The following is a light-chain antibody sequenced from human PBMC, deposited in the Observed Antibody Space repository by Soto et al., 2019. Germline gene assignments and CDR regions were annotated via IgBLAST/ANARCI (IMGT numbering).Light chain of an antibody. CDR2: DAS. Sequence: VVKQCACAVSLSPGERATLSCGASQSVSSYLAWYQQKPGQAPRLLIYDASNRATGIPARFSGGGSGTDFTLTIDNLEPEDFAIYYCQQHSNWPPITFGQGTRLEIK. V-gene: IGKV3-11*01. CDR3: QQHSNWPPIT. CDR1: QSVSSY. J-gene: IGKJ5*01.